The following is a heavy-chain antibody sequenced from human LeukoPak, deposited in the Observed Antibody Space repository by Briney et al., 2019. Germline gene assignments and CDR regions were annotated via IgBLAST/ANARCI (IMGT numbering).Heavy chain of an antibody. CDR2: INPNSGGT. CDR1: GYTFTGYY. V-gene: IGHV1-2*02. CDR3: ARVYYYGSGSYVPEEFDY. J-gene: IGHJ4*02. D-gene: IGHD3-10*01. Sequence: GASVKVSCKASGYTFTGYYMHWVRQAPGQGLEWMGWINPNSGGTNYAQKFQGRVTMTRDTSISTAYMELSRLRFDDTAVYYCARVYYYGSGSYVPEEFDYWGQGTLVTVSS.